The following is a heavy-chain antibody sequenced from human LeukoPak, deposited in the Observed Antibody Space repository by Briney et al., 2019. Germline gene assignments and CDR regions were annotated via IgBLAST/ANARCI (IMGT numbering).Heavy chain of an antibody. J-gene: IGHJ6*02. Sequence: GGSLRLSCAASGFTFDDYAMHWVRQAPGKGLGWVSGISWNSGSIGYADSVKGRFTISRDNAKNSLYLQMNSLRAEDTALYYCAKDTPSLTTGGMDVWGQGTTVTVSS. CDR1: GFTFDDYA. V-gene: IGHV3-9*01. D-gene: IGHD4-11*01. CDR3: AKDTPSLTTGGMDV. CDR2: ISWNSGSI.